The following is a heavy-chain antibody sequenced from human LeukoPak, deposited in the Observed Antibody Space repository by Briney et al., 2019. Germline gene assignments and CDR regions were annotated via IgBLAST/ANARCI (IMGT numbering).Heavy chain of an antibody. CDR2: IDPNSGAT. V-gene: IGHV1-2*02. CDR3: AKTNHNSGIPRWDY. D-gene: IGHD3-10*01. CDR1: GYTFTDCY. Sequence: RASVKVSCKASGYTFTDCYMHWVRQAPGQGLEWMGWIDPNSGATNSAQKFQDGVTMTRDTSISTAYMELSRLKSDDTAVYYCAKTNHNSGIPRWDYWGQGTLVTVSS. J-gene: IGHJ4*02.